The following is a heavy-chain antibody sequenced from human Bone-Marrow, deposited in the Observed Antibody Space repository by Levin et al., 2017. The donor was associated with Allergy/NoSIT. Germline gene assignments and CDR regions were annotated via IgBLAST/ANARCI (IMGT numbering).Heavy chain of an antibody. Sequence: GESLKISCSASGFTFNQYAVSWVRQAPGKGLEWVSAISGTAASTYYADSVRGGFTISRHNSKNMVYLQMDSLRVEDTAVYYCAKDRSRQAATTFDYWGQGILVVVSS. V-gene: IGHV3-23*01. D-gene: IGHD2-15*01. CDR3: AKDRSRQAATTFDY. J-gene: IGHJ4*02. CDR2: ISGTAAST. CDR1: GFTFNQYA.